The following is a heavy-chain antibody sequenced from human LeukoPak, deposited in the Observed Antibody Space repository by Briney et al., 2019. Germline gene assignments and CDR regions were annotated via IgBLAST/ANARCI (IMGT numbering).Heavy chain of an antibody. CDR2: IYHSGST. D-gene: IGHD4-17*01. CDR1: GGSISSGGYY. V-gene: IGHV4-30-2*01. Sequence: SETLSLTCTVSGGSISSGGYYWSWIRQPPGKGLEWIGYIYHSGSTYYNPSLKSRVTISVDTSKNQFSLKMYSVTAAETAMYYCARVRDGDYGDYFDYWGQGTLVTVSS. J-gene: IGHJ4*02. CDR3: ARVRDGDYGDYFDY.